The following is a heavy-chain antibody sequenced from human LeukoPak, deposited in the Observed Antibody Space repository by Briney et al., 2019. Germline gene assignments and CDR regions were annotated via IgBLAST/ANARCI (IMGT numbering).Heavy chain of an antibody. V-gene: IGHV4-30-2*01. Sequence: PSQTLSLTCTVSGGSISSGGYYWSWIRQPPGKGLEWIGYIYHSGSTYYNPSLKSRVTISVDRSKNQFSLKLSSVTAADTAVYYCARASTYDFWSGLFDYWGQGTLVTVSS. D-gene: IGHD3-3*01. CDR3: ARASTYDFWSGLFDY. CDR2: IYHSGST. CDR1: GGSISSGGYY. J-gene: IGHJ4*02.